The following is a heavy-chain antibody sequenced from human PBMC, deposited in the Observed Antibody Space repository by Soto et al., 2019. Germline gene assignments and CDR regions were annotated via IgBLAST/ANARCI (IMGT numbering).Heavy chain of an antibody. Sequence: EVQLLESGGGLVQPGGSLRLSCAASGFTFSSYAMTWVRQAPGKGLEWVSGISGSGATTSYADSVKGRFTVSRDNSKNTLSLQMNSLRVEDTAVYHCAKLRYFDWAAYNWFEYWGQGTPVIVSS. D-gene: IGHD3-9*01. V-gene: IGHV3-23*01. CDR2: ISGSGATT. CDR3: AKLRYFDWAAYNWFEY. CDR1: GFTFSSYA. J-gene: IGHJ5*01.